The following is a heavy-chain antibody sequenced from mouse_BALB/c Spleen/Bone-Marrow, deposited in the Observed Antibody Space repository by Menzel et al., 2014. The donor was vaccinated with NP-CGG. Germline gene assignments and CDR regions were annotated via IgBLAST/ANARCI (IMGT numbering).Heavy chain of an antibody. Sequence: EVKLVESGGGLVQPGGSLKLSCAASGFTFSSYTMSWVRQTPEKRLEWVAYISNSGGGIYYPDTVKGRFTISRDNAKNTLYLQMSSLKSEDTAMYYCARLPFDYWGQGTTLTVSS. CDR2: ISNSGGGI. J-gene: IGHJ2*01. CDR1: GFTFSSYT. V-gene: IGHV5-12-2*01. CDR3: ARLPFDY.